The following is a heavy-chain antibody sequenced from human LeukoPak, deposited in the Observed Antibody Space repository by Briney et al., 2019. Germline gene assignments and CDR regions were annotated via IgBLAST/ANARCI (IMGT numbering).Heavy chain of an antibody. CDR1: GGSISSYY. J-gene: IGHJ4*02. CDR2: IYYSGST. Sequence: PSETLSLTCTVSGGSISSYYWSWIRQPPGKGLEWIGYIYYSGSTNYNPSLKSRVTMSVDTSKNQFSLKLRSVTAADTAVCYCAREEGYRPFDNWGQGTLVTVSS. CDR3: AREEGYRPFDN. D-gene: IGHD3-16*02. V-gene: IGHV4-59*12.